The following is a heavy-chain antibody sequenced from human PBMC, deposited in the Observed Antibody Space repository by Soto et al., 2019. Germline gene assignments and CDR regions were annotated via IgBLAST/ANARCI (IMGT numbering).Heavy chain of an antibody. Sequence: GGSLRLSCAASGFNFNSYAMSCVRQAPGKGLEWVSAISGSGGSTYYADSVKGRFTISRDNSKNTLYLQMNSLRAEDTAVYYCAKGVAAAVSYYYYYMDVWGKGTTVTVSS. J-gene: IGHJ6*03. V-gene: IGHV3-23*01. CDR1: GFNFNSYA. CDR2: ISGSGGST. CDR3: AKGVAAAVSYYYYYMDV. D-gene: IGHD6-13*01.